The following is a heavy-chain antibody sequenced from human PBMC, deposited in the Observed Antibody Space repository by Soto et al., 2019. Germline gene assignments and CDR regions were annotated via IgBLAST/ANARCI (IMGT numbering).Heavy chain of an antibody. CDR1: GDSISSYY. CDR2: IYDSGRT. J-gene: IGHJ6*02. D-gene: IGHD3-10*01. Sequence: QVQLQESGPGLVKPSETLSLTCTVSGDSISSYYWTWIRQPPGGGLEWIGYIYDSGRTYYNPSLKSRVTISVDTSKNQFSLRLSSVSAADTAVYYCARGTIPYYYYGMDVWGQGATVTVSS. CDR3: ARGTIPYYYYGMDV. V-gene: IGHV4-59*01.